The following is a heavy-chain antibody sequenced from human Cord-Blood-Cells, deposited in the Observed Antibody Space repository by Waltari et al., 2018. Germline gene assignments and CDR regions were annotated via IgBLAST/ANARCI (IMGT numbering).Heavy chain of an antibody. V-gene: IGHV1-2*02. Sequence: QVQLVQSGAEVKKPGASVKVSCKASGYTFTGYYMHWVRQAPGQGLEWMGWINPNSGGTNYAQKFQGRVTMTRDTSISTAYRELSRLRSDDTAVYYCARVGARTGTTGAMDVWGKGTTVTVSS. J-gene: IGHJ6*04. CDR2: INPNSGGT. CDR1: GYTFTGYY. D-gene: IGHD1-1*01. CDR3: ARVGARTGTTGAMDV.